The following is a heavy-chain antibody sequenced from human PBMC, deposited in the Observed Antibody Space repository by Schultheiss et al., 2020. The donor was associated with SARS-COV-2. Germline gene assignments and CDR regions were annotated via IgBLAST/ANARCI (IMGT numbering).Heavy chain of an antibody. CDR1: GFTFRTYT. V-gene: IGHV3-66*02. CDR2: IYSGGST. CDR3: ARDDGSGSYFAYYGMDV. J-gene: IGHJ6*02. Sequence: GGSLRLSCAASGFTFRTYTMNWVRLAPGKGLEWVSVIYSGGSTYYADSVKGRFTISRDKSKNTLYLQMNSLRTEDTAVYYCARDDGSGSYFAYYGMDVWGQGTTVTVSS. D-gene: IGHD3-10*01.